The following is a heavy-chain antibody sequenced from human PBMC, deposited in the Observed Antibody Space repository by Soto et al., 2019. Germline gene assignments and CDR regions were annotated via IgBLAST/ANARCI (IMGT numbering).Heavy chain of an antibody. D-gene: IGHD6-13*01. CDR2: IGTAGDT. V-gene: IGHV3-13*01. Sequence: EVQLVESGGGLVQPGGSLRLSCAASGFTFSSYDMHWVRQATGKGLEWVSAIGTAGDTYYQGSVKGRFTISRENAKNSLYLQMNSLRAGDTAVYYCARGKDRPRIAAAGTWWFDPWGQGTLVTVSS. CDR3: ARGKDRPRIAAAGTWWFDP. J-gene: IGHJ5*02. CDR1: GFTFSSYD.